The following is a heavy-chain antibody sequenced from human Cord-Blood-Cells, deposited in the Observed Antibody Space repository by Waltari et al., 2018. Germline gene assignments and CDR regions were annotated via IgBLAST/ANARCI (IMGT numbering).Heavy chain of an antibody. CDR2: IYTSGST. CDR1: VGSIRSYY. Sequence: QVQLQESGPGLVTPSETLSLTCTVPVGSIRSYYWSWTRPPAGKGLEWIGRIYTSGSTNYNPSLKSRVTMSVDTSKNQFSLKLSSVTAADTAVYYCARANYYGSGSYSYYFDYWGQGTLVTVSS. V-gene: IGHV4-4*07. J-gene: IGHJ4*02. CDR3: ARANYYGSGSYSYYFDY. D-gene: IGHD3-10*01.